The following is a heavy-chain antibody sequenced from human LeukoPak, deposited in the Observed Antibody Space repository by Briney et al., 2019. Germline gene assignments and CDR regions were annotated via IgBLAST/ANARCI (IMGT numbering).Heavy chain of an antibody. Sequence: PGGSLRLSCAASGLTFSSHGLTWVRQAPGKGLEWVSVISASGTITYYADSVKGRFTISRDNFENTLYLQMNSLRAEDTAVYYCAKYWAAAGTSAFDIWGQGTMVTVSS. CDR2: ISASGTIT. J-gene: IGHJ3*02. V-gene: IGHV3-23*01. CDR3: AKYWAAAGTSAFDI. D-gene: IGHD6-13*01. CDR1: GLTFSSHG.